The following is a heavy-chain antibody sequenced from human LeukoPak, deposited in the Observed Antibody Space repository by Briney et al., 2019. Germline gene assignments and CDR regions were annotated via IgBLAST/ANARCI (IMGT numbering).Heavy chain of an antibody. V-gene: IGHV3-7*03. CDR2: IKQDRSEK. Sequence: GGSLRLSCAASGFTFTNYWMSWVRQAPGKGLELVANIKQDRSEKYYVDSVKGRFTISRDNAKNSLYLQMNSLRAEDTAVYYCAHDLWFGESFDYWGQGTLVTVSS. CDR3: AHDLWFGESFDY. CDR1: GFTFTNYW. J-gene: IGHJ4*02. D-gene: IGHD3-10*01.